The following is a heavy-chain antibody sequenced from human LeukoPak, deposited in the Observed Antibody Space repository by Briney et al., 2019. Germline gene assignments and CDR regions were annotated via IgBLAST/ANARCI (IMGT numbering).Heavy chain of an antibody. Sequence: GGSPRLSCAASGFTFSSYGMHWVRQAPGKGLEWVAVISYDGSNKYYADSVKGRFTISRDNSKNTLYLQMNSLGAEDTAVYYCAKEHRRVIGNWFDPWGQGTLVTVSS. V-gene: IGHV3-30*18. J-gene: IGHJ5*02. CDR2: ISYDGSNK. CDR1: GFTFSSYG. D-gene: IGHD2/OR15-2a*01. CDR3: AKEHRRVIGNWFDP.